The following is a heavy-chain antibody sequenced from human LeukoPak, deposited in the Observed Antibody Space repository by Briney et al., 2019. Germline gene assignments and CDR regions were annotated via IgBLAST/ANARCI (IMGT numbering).Heavy chain of an antibody. J-gene: IGHJ3*02. Sequence: SQTLSLTCTVSGGSISSGNYYWGWIRQPAGKGLEWIGLIYTSGSTNYSPSLKSRVTISVDTSKNQFSLKLSSVTAADTAVYYCARDLGYYYDSSGYAFDIWGQGTMVTVSS. V-gene: IGHV4-61*02. CDR1: GGSISSGNYY. CDR3: ARDLGYYYDSSGYAFDI. D-gene: IGHD3-22*01. CDR2: IYTSGST.